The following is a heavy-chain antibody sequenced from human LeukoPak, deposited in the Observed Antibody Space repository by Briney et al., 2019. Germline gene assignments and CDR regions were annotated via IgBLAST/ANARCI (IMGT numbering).Heavy chain of an antibody. CDR3: ARDYWMGSGGSPGY. Sequence: PGGSLRLSCEASGFTFNNFGMHWVRQAPGKGLEWVAFIGYDESKKYYAESVKGRFTISRDDSKNTLYLQMSALKTEDTAVYYCARDYWMGSGGSPGYWGQGTLVTVSS. V-gene: IGHV3-30*02. D-gene: IGHD2-15*01. J-gene: IGHJ4*02. CDR2: IGYDESKK. CDR1: GFTFNNFG.